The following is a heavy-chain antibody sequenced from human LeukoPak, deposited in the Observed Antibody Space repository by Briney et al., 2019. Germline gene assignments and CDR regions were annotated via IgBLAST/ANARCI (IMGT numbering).Heavy chain of an antibody. CDR1: GGSISSYY. Sequence: KPSETLSPTCTVSGGSISSYYWSWIRQPPGKGLEWIGYIYYSGSTNYNRSLKSRVTISIDTSKKQFSLKLTSVTAADTAVYYCARGPGYSGDWGQGTLVTVSS. D-gene: IGHD5-12*01. J-gene: IGHJ4*02. CDR2: IYYSGST. CDR3: ARGPGYSGD. V-gene: IGHV4-59*01.